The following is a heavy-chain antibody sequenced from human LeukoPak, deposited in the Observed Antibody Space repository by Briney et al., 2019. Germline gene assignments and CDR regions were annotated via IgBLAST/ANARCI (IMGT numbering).Heavy chain of an antibody. V-gene: IGHV3-30-3*01. CDR2: ISYDGSNK. CDR1: GFTFSSYA. CDR3: ARVASITFGGVMVIDEYFQH. D-gene: IGHD3-16*01. J-gene: IGHJ1*01. Sequence: PGRSLRLSCAASGFTFSSYAIHWVRQAPGKGLEGVAVISYDGSNKYYADSVKGRFTISRDNSKNTLYLQMSSLRAEDTAVYYCARVASITFGGVMVIDEYFQHWGQGTLVTVSS.